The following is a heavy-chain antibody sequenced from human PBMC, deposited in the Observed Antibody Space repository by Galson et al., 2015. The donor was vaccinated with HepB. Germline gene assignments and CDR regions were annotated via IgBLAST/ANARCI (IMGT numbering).Heavy chain of an antibody. D-gene: IGHD3-3*01. CDR3: AKDPEVRFLEWFFDY. Sequence: SLRLSCAASGFTFSSYGMHWVRQAPGKGLEWVAVISYDGSNKYYADFVKGRFTISRDNSKNTLYLRMNSLRAEDTAVYYCAKDPEVRFLEWFFDYWGQGTLVTVSS. CDR2: ISYDGSNK. J-gene: IGHJ4*02. CDR1: GFTFSSYG. V-gene: IGHV3-30*18.